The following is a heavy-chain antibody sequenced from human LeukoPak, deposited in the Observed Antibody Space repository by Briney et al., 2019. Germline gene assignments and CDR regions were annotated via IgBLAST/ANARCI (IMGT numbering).Heavy chain of an antibody. CDR3: ARSGSYYDFWSGYYNRDYFDY. CDR1: GFPFSKFL. V-gene: IGHV3-33*08. Sequence: GGAPGPSCGSPGFPFSKFLIDRGRPGPGKGVGGGAGIWDGGSNKYYADSVKGRFTISRDNSKNTLYLQMNSLRAEDTAVYYCARSGSYYDFWSGYYNRDYFDYWGQGTLVTVSS. J-gene: IGHJ4*02. D-gene: IGHD3-3*01. CDR2: IWDGGSNK.